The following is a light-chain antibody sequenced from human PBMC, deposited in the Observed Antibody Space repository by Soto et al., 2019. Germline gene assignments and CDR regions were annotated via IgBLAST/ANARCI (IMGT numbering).Light chain of an antibody. V-gene: IGKV3-15*01. Sequence: EIVMTQSPATLSVSPGERATRSCRASRSVSSNLAWYQQKPGQAPRLLIYGASTRATGIPARFSGSGSGTEFTLTISSLQSEDFAVYYCQQYNNWPRGTFGQGTKVDIK. CDR3: QQYNNWPRGT. CDR2: GAS. J-gene: IGKJ1*01. CDR1: RSVSSN.